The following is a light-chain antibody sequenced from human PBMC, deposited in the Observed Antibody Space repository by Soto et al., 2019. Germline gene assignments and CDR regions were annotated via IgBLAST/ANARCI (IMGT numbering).Light chain of an antibody. CDR3: QQRSNWPLT. J-gene: IGKJ4*01. V-gene: IGKV3-11*01. CDR1: QSVSSY. Sequence: EVVLTQSPATLSLSPGESATLSCRASQSVSSYLAWYQQKLGQAPRLLIYDASNRATGIPARFSGSGSRTDFTLTISSLEPEDFAVYFCQQRSNWPLTFGGGTKVEIK. CDR2: DAS.